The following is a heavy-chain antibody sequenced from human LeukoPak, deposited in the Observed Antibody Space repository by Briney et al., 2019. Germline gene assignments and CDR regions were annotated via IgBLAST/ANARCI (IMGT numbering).Heavy chain of an antibody. CDR1: GFIATSNY. D-gene: IGHD2-8*01. V-gene: IGHV3-53*01. CDR2: IYGGGNA. Sequence: GGSLRLSCSFSGFIATSNYMAWVRQSPGKGLQWISFIYGGGNALYADSVRDRFSISRDNSKSTLYLQMSSLRVEDTAVYYCATGGRSGMAFDFWGQGTLVTVSS. CDR3: ATGGRSGMAFDF. J-gene: IGHJ4*02.